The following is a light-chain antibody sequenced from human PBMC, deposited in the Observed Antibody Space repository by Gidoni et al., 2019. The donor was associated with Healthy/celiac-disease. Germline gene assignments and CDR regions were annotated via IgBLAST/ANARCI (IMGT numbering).Light chain of an antibody. V-gene: IGKV2-28*01. Sequence: DIVMTQSPLSLPVTPGEPASISCRSSQSLLHSNRYNYLDWYLQKPGQSPQLLIYLGSNRASGVPDRVSGSGSGTDFTLKISRVEAEDVGVYYCMQALQTSFTFGPGTKVDIK. J-gene: IGKJ3*01. CDR3: MQALQTSFT. CDR2: LGS. CDR1: QSLLHSNRYNY.